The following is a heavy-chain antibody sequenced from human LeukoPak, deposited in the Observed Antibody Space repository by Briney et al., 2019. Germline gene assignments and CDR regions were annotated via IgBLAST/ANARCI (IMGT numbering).Heavy chain of an antibody. V-gene: IGHV1-2*02. J-gene: IGHJ4*02. Sequence: ASVKVSCKASGYTFTGYYMHWVRQAPGQGLEWMGWINPKSGGTNYAQKYQGRVTVTRDTSISTAYMELSRLRSDETAVYYCASSQQGSPFDYWGQGTLVTASS. CDR2: INPKSGGT. CDR3: ASSQQGSPFDY. D-gene: IGHD3-10*01. CDR1: GYTFTGYY.